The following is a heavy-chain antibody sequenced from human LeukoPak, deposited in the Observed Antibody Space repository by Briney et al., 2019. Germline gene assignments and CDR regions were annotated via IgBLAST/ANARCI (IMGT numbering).Heavy chain of an antibody. V-gene: IGHV3-21*01. Sequence: GGSLRLSCAASGFTFSSYSMNWVRQAPGKGLEWVSSISSSNSYIYYADSVKGRFTISRDNAKNSLYLQMNSLRAEDTAVYYCARDYAPSWGGCSSTSCYDLDYWGQGTLVTVSS. CDR1: GFTFSSYS. D-gene: IGHD2-2*01. J-gene: IGHJ4*02. CDR3: ARDYAPSWGGCSSTSCYDLDY. CDR2: ISSSNSYI.